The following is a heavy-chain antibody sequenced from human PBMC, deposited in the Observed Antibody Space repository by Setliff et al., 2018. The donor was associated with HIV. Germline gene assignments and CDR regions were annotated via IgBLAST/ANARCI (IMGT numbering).Heavy chain of an antibody. CDR1: GGSMSTYY. V-gene: IGHV4-4*07. D-gene: IGHD2-15*01. J-gene: IGHJ3*02. CDR2: VYTSGST. CDR3: ARVFPPIRGAPFGTPPGAFDI. Sequence: SETLSLTCSVSGGSMSTYYWSWIRQPAGKRLEWIGRVYTSGSTIYSPSLRSRVTMSVDTSKSQFSLKLNSVAAADTAVYYCARVFPPIRGAPFGTPPGAFDIWGQGTMVTVSS.